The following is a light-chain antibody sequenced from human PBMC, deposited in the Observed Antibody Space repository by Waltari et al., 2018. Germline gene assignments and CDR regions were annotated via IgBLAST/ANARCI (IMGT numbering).Light chain of an antibody. CDR3: QKYESLPAT. V-gene: IGKV3-20*01. J-gene: IGKJ1*01. CDR1: QSVGKY. Sequence: EIVLTQXPGXLSLSPGERATLPCRASQSVGKYLAWYQQRPGQAPRLLLYHASIRATGIPDRFSGSGSGTDFSLTISRLEPEDFAVYYCQKYESLPATFGQGTTVEIK. CDR2: HAS.